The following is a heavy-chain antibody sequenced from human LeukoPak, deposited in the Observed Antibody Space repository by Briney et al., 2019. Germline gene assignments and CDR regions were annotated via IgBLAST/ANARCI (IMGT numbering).Heavy chain of an antibody. Sequence: GGSLRLSCAASGFTFSSYAMSWVRQAPGKGLEWVSSISSSSSYIYYADSVKGRFTISRDNAKNSLYLQMNSLRAEDTAVYYCARVSSSWSVAPFDYWGQGTLVTVSS. J-gene: IGHJ4*02. CDR2: ISSSSSYI. D-gene: IGHD6-13*01. V-gene: IGHV3-21*01. CDR1: GFTFSSYA. CDR3: ARVSSSWSVAPFDY.